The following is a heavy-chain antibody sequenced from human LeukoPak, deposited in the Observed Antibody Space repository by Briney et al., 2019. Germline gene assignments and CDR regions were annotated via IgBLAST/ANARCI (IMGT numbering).Heavy chain of an antibody. CDR2: IIPILGIA. J-gene: IGHJ4*02. V-gene: IGHV1-69*04. D-gene: IGHD6-19*01. CDR1: GGTFSSYA. Sequence: GASVKVSCKASGGTFSSYAISWVRQAPGQGLEWMGRIIPILGIANYAQKFQGRVTITADKSTSTAYMELSSLRSEDTAVYYCARFRPAVAGYFDYWGQGTLVTVSS. CDR3: ARFRPAVAGYFDY.